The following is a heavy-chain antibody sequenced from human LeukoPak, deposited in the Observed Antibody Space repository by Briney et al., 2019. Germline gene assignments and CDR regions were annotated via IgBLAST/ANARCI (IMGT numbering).Heavy chain of an antibody. V-gene: IGHV1-2*02. CDR2: INPNSGDT. CDR1: GYTFTGYY. D-gene: IGHD4-11*01. CDR3: ARDAYFGFSYSWHSDY. Sequence: ASVKVSCKTSGYTFTGYYIHWVRQAPGQGLEWMGWINPNSGDTNYAQNFRGRVTMTRDTSISTAYLELNSLTSGDAAVYYCARDAYFGFSYSWHSDYWGQGALVTVSS. J-gene: IGHJ4*01.